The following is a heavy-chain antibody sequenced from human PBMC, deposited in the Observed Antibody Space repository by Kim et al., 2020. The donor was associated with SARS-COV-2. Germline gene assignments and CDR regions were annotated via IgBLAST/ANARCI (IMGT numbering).Heavy chain of an antibody. CDR3: AADYGGNSEAGDY. Sequence: GGSLRLSCAASGFTFSSYAMHWVRQAPGKGLEWVAVISYDGSNKYYADSVKGRFTISRDNSKNTLYLQMNSLRAEDTAVYYCAADYGGNSEAGDYWGQGTLVTVSS. J-gene: IGHJ4*02. CDR2: ISYDGSNK. V-gene: IGHV3-30*04. CDR1: GFTFSSYA. D-gene: IGHD4-17*01.